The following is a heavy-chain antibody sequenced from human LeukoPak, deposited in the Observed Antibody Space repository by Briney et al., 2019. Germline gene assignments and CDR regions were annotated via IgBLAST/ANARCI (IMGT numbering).Heavy chain of an antibody. CDR2: ISAYNGNT. CDR3: ARDRDYGSGRNRFLDH. V-gene: IGHV1-18*01. J-gene: IGHJ4*02. D-gene: IGHD3-10*01. Sequence: ASVKVSCKASGYTFTSYGISWVRQAPGQGLEWMGWISAYNGNTNYAQKLQGRVTMTTDTSTSTAYMELRSLRSDDTAVYYCARDRDYGSGRNRFLDHWGQGTLVTVSS. CDR1: GYTFTSYG.